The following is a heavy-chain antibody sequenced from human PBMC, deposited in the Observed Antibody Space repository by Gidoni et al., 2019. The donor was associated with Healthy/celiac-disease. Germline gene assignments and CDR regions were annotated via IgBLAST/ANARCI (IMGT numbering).Heavy chain of an antibody. V-gene: IGHV3-11*01. CDR3: ARGQYVLLWFREFPSGMDV. CDR2: ISSSGSTI. J-gene: IGHJ6*02. D-gene: IGHD3-10*01. CDR1: GFTFSHYY. Sequence: QVQLVESGGGLVKPGGSLRLSCAASGFTFSHYYLIWSRQAPGKGLEWVSYISSSGSTISYADSVKGRFTISRDNAKNSLYLQMNSLRAEDTAVYYCARGQYVLLWFREFPSGMDVWGQGTTVTVSS.